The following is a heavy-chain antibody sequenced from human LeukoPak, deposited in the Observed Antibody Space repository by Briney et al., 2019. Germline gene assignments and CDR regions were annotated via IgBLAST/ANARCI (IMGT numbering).Heavy chain of an antibody. CDR3: ARGAGVVWWSSNPDY. CDR1: GYTFTGYY. Sequence: ASVKVSCKASGYTFTGYYMHWVRQAPGQGLEWMGWINPNSGGTNYAQKFQGRVTMTRDTSISTAYMELSRLRSDDTAVYYCARGAGVVWWSSNPDYWGQGTLVTVSS. D-gene: IGHD2-8*02. CDR2: INPNSGGT. V-gene: IGHV1-2*02. J-gene: IGHJ4*02.